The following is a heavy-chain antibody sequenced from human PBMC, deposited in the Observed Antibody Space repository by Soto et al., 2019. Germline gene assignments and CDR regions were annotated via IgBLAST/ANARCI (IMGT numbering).Heavy chain of an antibody. CDR1: GFAFSNFW. Sequence: EVQLLESGGGLVQPWGSLRLSCAASGFAFSNFWMTWVRQAPGKGLEWVANIKKDGSEQYYVDSVEGRFTVSRDNAQNSVDLQMNSLRPEDTAVYYCASGNYYNGMDVWGQGTTVTVSS. CDR3: ASGNYYNGMDV. J-gene: IGHJ6*02. D-gene: IGHD3-10*01. V-gene: IGHV3-7*01. CDR2: IKKDGSEQ.